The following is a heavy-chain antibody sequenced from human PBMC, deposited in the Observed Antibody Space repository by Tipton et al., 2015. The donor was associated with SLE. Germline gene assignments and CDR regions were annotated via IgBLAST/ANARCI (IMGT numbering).Heavy chain of an antibody. J-gene: IGHJ4*02. Sequence: SLRLSCAASGFTFSSYEMNWVRQAPGKGLEWVSYISSSGSTIYYADSVKGRFTISRDNAKNSLYLQMNSLRAEDTAVYYCARQPIAVAGKRGGYWGQGTLVTVSS. D-gene: IGHD6-19*01. CDR2: ISSSGSTI. CDR3: ARQPIAVAGKRGGY. V-gene: IGHV3-48*03. CDR1: GFTFSSYE.